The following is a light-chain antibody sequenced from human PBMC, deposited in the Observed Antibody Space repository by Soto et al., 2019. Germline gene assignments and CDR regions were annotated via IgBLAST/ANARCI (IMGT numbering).Light chain of an antibody. Sequence: EIVLTQSPATLSLSPGERATPSCRASQYINTRLAWYQHRPGQAPRLLIYQTSLRAAGIPARFSASGSGTDFTLTISDVQPEDFALYYCHQRQSWPRTFGQGTKVDIK. CDR1: QYINTR. CDR3: HQRQSWPRT. V-gene: IGKV3-11*01. J-gene: IGKJ1*01. CDR2: QTS.